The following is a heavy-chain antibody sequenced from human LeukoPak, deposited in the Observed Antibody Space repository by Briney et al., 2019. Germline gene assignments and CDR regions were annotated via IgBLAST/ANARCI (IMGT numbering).Heavy chain of an antibody. D-gene: IGHD6-13*01. J-gene: IGHJ5*02. CDR1: GFTFSSYA. V-gene: IGHV3-23*01. Sequence: RGSLRLSCAASGFTFSSYAMSWVRQAPGKGLEWVSTISDSGGSTYYADSVKGRFTTSRDTSKNTLYLQMNSLRADDTAVYYCAKGSRWYWFDPWGQGTLVTVSS. CDR2: ISDSGGST. CDR3: AKGSRWYWFDP.